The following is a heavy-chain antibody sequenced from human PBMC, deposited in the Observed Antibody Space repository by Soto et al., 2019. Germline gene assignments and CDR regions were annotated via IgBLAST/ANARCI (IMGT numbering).Heavy chain of an antibody. CDR2: ISWNSDST. CDR3: ARCKQKVMHCGLDV. V-gene: IGHV3-9*01. J-gene: IGHJ6*02. CDR1: GFTFDDYA. D-gene: IGHD2-21*01. Sequence: EVHLVESGGGVAQPGRSLRLSCATSGFTFDDYAMHWVRQAPGKGLEWVSGISWNSDSTGYADSVKGRFTIPRDNAKKSLFLQMNSLRGEDTAVYYCARCKQKVMHCGLDVWGHGATVTVSS.